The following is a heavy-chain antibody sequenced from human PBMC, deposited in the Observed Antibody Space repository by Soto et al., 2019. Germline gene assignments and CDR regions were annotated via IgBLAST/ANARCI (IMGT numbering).Heavy chain of an antibody. D-gene: IGHD4-17*01. V-gene: IGHV4-30-2*01. CDR1: GGSISSGGYS. CDR3: ARGMTTVTTFDY. Sequence: QLQLQESGSGLVKPSQTLSLTCAVSGGSISSGGYSCNWIRQPPGKGLEWIGNIYHSGSTYYNPSLESRVTISVDRSKNQFSRKLSSVTAADTAVYYCARGMTTVTTFDYWGQGTLVTVSS. J-gene: IGHJ4*02. CDR2: IYHSGST.